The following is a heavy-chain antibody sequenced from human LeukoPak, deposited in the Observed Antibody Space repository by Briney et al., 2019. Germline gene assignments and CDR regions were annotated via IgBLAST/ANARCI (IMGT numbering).Heavy chain of an antibody. J-gene: IGHJ3*02. CDR2: ISDSSAM. Sequence: AGGSLRLSCAASGFTFSTYSMKWVRQAPGKGLEWVSYISDSSAMYYADSVRGRFTISRENDKNSLFLQMNSLRAEDTAVYYCARGGRGSAAVVALRSFDIWGQGTMVTVSS. CDR3: ARGGRGSAAVVALRSFDI. V-gene: IGHV3-48*01. CDR1: GFTFSTYS. D-gene: IGHD3-22*01.